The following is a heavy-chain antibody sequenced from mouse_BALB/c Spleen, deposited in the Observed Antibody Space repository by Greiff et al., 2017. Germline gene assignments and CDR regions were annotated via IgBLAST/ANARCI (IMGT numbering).Heavy chain of an antibody. V-gene: IGHV1S81*02. D-gene: IGHD2-14*01. Sequence: QVQLKESGAELVKPGASVKLSCKASGYTFTSYYMYWVKQRPGQGLEWIGEINPSNGGANFNEKFKSKATLTVDKSSSTADMQLSSLTSEDSAVYYCTRWEVSDFDYWGQGTTLTVSS. CDR3: TRWEVSDFDY. J-gene: IGHJ2*01. CDR1: GYTFTSYY. CDR2: INPSNGGA.